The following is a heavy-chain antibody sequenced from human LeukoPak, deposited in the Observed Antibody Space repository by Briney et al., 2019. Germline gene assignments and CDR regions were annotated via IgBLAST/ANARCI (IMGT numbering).Heavy chain of an antibody. CDR1: GFTFSSYW. J-gene: IGHJ4*02. CDR3: ARATDGDYVPY. CDR2: IKQDGSEK. D-gene: IGHD4-17*01. Sequence: GGSLRLSCAASGFTFSSYWMSWVRQAPGKGLEWVANIKQDGSEKYYVDSVKGRFTISRDNARNSLYLQMNSLRAEDTAVYYCARATDGDYVPYWGQGTLVTVSS. V-gene: IGHV3-7*01.